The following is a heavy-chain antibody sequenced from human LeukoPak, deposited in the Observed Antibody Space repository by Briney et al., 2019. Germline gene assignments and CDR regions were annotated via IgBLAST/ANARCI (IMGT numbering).Heavy chain of an antibody. V-gene: IGHV4-61*02. Sequence: SQTLSLTCTVSGGSISSGSYYWSWIRQPAGKGLEWLVRIYTSGSTNYNPSLKSRVTISVDTSKNQFSLKLSSVTAADTAVYYCARVKVAGYSSGWYLGYFDYWGQGTLVTVSS. D-gene: IGHD6-19*01. CDR3: ARVKVAGYSSGWYLGYFDY. J-gene: IGHJ4*02. CDR2: IYTSGST. CDR1: GGSISSGSYY.